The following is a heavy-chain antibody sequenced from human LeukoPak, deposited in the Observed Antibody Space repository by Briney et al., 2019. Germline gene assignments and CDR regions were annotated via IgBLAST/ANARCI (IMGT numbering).Heavy chain of an antibody. Sequence: SETLSLTCTVSGGSIGSGTYYWGWIRQSPGKGLEWIGSIYYSGSTNYNPSLKSRVTISVDKSKNQFSLKLSSVTAADTAVYYCARITVTTETNWFDPWGQGTLVTVSS. CDR3: ARITVTTETNWFDP. CDR2: IYYSGST. CDR1: GGSIGSGTYY. J-gene: IGHJ5*02. V-gene: IGHV4-39*07. D-gene: IGHD4-17*01.